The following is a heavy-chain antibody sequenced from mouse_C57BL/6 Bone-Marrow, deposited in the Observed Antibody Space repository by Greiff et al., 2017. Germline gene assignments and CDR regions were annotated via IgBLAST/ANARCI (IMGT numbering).Heavy chain of an antibody. CDR2: INPNNGGT. D-gene: IGHD1-1*01. CDR1: GYTFTDYN. CDR3: ARKDYYGSNFDY. V-gene: IGHV1-18*01. J-gene: IGHJ2*01. Sequence: EVQLQESGPELVKPGASVKIPCKASGYTFTDYNMDWVKQSHGKSLEWIGDINPNNGGTIYNQKFKGKATLTVDKSSSTAYMELRSLTSEDTAVYYCARKDYYGSNFDYWGQGTTLTVSS.